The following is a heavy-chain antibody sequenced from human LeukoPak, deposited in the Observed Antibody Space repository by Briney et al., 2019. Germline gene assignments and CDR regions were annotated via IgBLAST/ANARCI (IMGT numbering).Heavy chain of an antibody. CDR3: ARDERDVVVVPGAMPY. Sequence: ASVKVSCKASGYTFTSYGITWVRQAPGQGLEWMGWISAYNGNTNYAQKFQGRVTMTRDTSTTTVYVELSSLRSDDTAMYYCARDERDVVVVPGAMPYWGQGTLVTVSS. CDR2: ISAYNGNT. V-gene: IGHV1-18*01. J-gene: IGHJ4*02. CDR1: GYTFTSYG. D-gene: IGHD2-2*01.